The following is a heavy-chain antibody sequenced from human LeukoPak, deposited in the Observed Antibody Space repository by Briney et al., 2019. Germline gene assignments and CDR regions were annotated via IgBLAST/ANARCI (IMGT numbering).Heavy chain of an antibody. CDR2: IIPIFGTA. V-gene: IGHV1-69*13. CDR1: GGTFSSYA. D-gene: IGHD3-16*02. CDR3: ARDLARGSDDYVWGSYRIFDY. J-gene: IGHJ4*02. Sequence: SVKVSCKASGGTFSSYAISWVRQAPGQGLEWMGGIIPIFGTANYAQKFQGRVTITADESTSTAYMELSSLRSEDTAVYFCARDLARGSDDYVWGSYRIFDYWGQGTLVTVSS.